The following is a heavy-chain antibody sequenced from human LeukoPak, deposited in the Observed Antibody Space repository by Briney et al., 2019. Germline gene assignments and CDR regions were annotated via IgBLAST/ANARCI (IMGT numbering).Heavy chain of an antibody. J-gene: IGHJ6*02. CDR2: ISYDGSNK. D-gene: IGHD6-19*01. Sequence: PGRSLRLSCAASGFTFSSYAMHWVRQAPGKGLEWVAVISYDGSNKYYADSVKGRFTISRDNSKNTLYLQMNSLRAEDTAVYYCAKVTAVAGTETSDYYYYGMDVWGQGTTVTVSS. CDR1: GFTFSSYA. CDR3: AKVTAVAGTETSDYYYYGMDV. V-gene: IGHV3-30-3*01.